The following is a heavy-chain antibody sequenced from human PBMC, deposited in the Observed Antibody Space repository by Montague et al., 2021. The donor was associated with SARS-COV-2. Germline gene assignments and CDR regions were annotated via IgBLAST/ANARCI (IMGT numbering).Heavy chain of an antibody. V-gene: IGHV3-30-3*01. CDR3: ARGRGPETGYHFDY. CDR2: VPYDGDNK. D-gene: IGHD3-9*01. J-gene: IGHJ4*02. CDR1: GFTFSHYA. Sequence: SLRLSCAASGFTFSHYAMNWVRQAPGKGLEWVAFVPYDGDNKFYAESVKGRFSISRDKAKNTLNLEVHSLRPDDTAVYYCARGRGPETGYHFDYWGQGTLVTVSS.